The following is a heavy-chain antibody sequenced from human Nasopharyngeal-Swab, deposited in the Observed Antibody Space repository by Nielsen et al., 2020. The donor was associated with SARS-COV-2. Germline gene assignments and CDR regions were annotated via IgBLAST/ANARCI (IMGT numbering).Heavy chain of an antibody. CDR2: IKQDGSEK. D-gene: IGHD1-26*01. Sequence: GGSLRLSCAASGFSFSSYWMNWVRQAPGKGLEWVANIKQDGSEKYYVDPVEGRFTIPRDNAKNSLYLQMNSLRAEDTAVYYCARDWGLSGSAGWGQGTLVTVSS. V-gene: IGHV3-7*01. J-gene: IGHJ4*02. CDR3: ARDWGLSGSAG. CDR1: GFSFSSYW.